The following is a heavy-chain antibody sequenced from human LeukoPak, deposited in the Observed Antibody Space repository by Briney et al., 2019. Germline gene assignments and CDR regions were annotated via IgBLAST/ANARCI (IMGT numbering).Heavy chain of an antibody. CDR2: ITWSSVGI. J-gene: IGHJ4*02. CDR3: AKDIRQRGGSAVTTTVDY. V-gene: IGHV3-9*01. D-gene: IGHD4-17*01. Sequence: GGSLRLSCAASGFTFDDYAMRWVRQAPGKGLEWVSGITWSSVGIGYADSVKGRFTISRDNAKNSLYLQMNSLSAEDTALYYCAKDIRQRGGSAVTTTVDYWGQGTLVTVSS. CDR1: GFTFDDYA.